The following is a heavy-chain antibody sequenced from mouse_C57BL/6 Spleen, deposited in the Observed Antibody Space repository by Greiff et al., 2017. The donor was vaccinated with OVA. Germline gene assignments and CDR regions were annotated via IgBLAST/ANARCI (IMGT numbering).Heavy chain of an antibody. V-gene: IGHV5-6*01. CDR3: ARGEGVLSDY. J-gene: IGHJ2*01. CDR1: GFTFSSYG. CDR2: ISSGGSYT. Sequence: EVQGVESGGDLVKPGGSLKLSCAASGFTFSSYGMSWVRQTPDKRLEWVATISSGGSYTYYPDSVKGRFTISRDNANNTLYLQMSSLKSEDTAMYYYARGEGVLSDYWGQGTTLTVSS. D-gene: IGHD1-1*02.